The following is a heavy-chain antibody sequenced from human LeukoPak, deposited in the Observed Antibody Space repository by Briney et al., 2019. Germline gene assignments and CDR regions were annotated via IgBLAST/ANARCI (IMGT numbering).Heavy chain of an antibody. CDR1: GFTFSSYE. CDR2: ISSSGGAI. J-gene: IGHJ6*02. V-gene: IGHV3-48*03. CDR3: ARGPAPPFQYYGMDV. D-gene: IGHD3-16*01. Sequence: PGGSLRLSCAASGFTFSSYEMNWVRQAPGKGLEWVSFISSSGGAIYYADSVKGRFTISRDNAKNSLYLQMDSLRAEDTALYYCARGPAPPFQYYGMDVWGQGTTVTVSS.